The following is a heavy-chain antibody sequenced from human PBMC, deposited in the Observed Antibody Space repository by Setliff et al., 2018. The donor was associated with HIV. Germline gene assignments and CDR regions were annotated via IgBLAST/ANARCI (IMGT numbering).Heavy chain of an antibody. CDR1: GFTFSNYA. CDR2: ISHDGNYK. D-gene: IGHD6-25*01. J-gene: IGHJ4*02. CDR3: ARAPSWQRQVDF. Sequence: GGSLRLSCAVSGFTFSNYAMHWVRQASGKGLEWVAVISHDGNYKYYSDSVKGRFTISRDNSKNTLYLQMDSLRPKDTAAYYCARAPSWQRQVDFWGQGTLVTVSS. V-gene: IGHV3-30*04.